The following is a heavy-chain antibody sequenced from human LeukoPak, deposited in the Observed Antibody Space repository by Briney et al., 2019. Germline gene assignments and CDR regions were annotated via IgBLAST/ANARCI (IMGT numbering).Heavy chain of an antibody. CDR1: GYTFTSYD. CDR2: MNPDSDNT. V-gene: IGHV1-8*01. Sequence: ASVKVSCKASGYTFTSYDINWVRQATGQGLEWMGWMNPDSDNTAYAQKFQGRVTLTRNTSISTAYMELSSLRSEDTAVYYCARGPRRELGQWLSNWGQGTLVTVSS. CDR3: ARGPRRELGQWLSN. J-gene: IGHJ4*02. D-gene: IGHD6-19*01.